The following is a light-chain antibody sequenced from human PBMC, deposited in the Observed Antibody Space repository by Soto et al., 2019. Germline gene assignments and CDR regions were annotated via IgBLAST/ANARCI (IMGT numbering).Light chain of an antibody. CDR3: QQANSFPLT. V-gene: IGKV1-12*01. CDR1: QGISSR. J-gene: IGKJ4*01. CDR2: AAS. Sequence: DIQMTQSPSSVSASVGDRVTITCRASQGISSRLAWYQQKPGKAPNLLIYAASNLQSGVTSRFSGSGSETDFTLTIGSLQPEDFANYYCQQANSFPLTFGGGTKVEIK.